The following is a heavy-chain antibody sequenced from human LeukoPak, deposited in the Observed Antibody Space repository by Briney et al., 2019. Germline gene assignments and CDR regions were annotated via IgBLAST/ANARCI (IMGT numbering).Heavy chain of an antibody. Sequence: GGSLRLSCAASGFTLSSYAMSWVRQGPGKGLEWVSSISASGSSTTYADSVRGRFTSYRDNSTNTVYLQMNSLRAEDTAVYYCAKVMKGSERLTMVRGVIIKTAGLYYMDVWGKGTTVTVSS. J-gene: IGHJ6*03. CDR1: GFTLSSYA. CDR3: AKVMKGSERLTMVRGVIIKTAGLYYMDV. CDR2: ISASGSST. V-gene: IGHV3-23*01. D-gene: IGHD3-10*01.